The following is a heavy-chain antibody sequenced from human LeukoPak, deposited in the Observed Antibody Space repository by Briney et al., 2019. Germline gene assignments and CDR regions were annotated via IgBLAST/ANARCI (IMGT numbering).Heavy chain of an antibody. Sequence: ASVKVSCKASGYTFTSYAMNWVRQAPGQGLEWMGWINTNTGNPTYAQGFTGRFVFSLDTSVSTAYLQISSLKAEDTAVYYCASEPVRGYSYGPNYYYYYMDVWGKGTTVTVSS. CDR3: ASEPVRGYSYGPNYYYYYMDV. CDR2: INTNTGNP. D-gene: IGHD5-18*01. CDR1: GYTFTSYA. V-gene: IGHV7-4-1*02. J-gene: IGHJ6*03.